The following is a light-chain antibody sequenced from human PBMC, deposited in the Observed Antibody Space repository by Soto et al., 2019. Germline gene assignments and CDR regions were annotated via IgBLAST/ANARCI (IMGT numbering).Light chain of an antibody. CDR1: HSVRSD. J-gene: IGKJ5*01. CDR3: HQYNKWPPIT. Sequence: EIVMTQSPATLSVSPGGRATLSCRASHSVRSDLAWYQQKPGQSPRLLIFDASTRATGIPARFSGSGSGTEFTLTISNLQSEDFAVYYCHQYNKWPPITFGQGTRLEIK. CDR2: DAS. V-gene: IGKV3-15*01.